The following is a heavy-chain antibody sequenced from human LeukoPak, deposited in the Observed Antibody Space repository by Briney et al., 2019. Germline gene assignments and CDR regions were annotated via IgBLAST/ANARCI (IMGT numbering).Heavy chain of an antibody. D-gene: IGHD6-13*01. CDR2: FDPEDGET. V-gene: IGHV1-24*01. Sequence: ASVKGSCKVSGYTLTELSMHWVRQAPGKGLEWMGGFDPEDGETIYAQKFQGRVTMTEDTSTDTAYMELSSLRSEDTAVYYCATDQGRGAAAGLFDYWGQGTLVTVSS. J-gene: IGHJ4*02. CDR1: GYTLTELS. CDR3: ATDQGRGAAAGLFDY.